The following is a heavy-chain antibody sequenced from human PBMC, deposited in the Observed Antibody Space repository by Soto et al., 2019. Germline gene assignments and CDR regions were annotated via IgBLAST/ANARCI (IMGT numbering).Heavy chain of an antibody. V-gene: IGHV3-21*01. J-gene: IGHJ4*02. CDR2: ISSSGSYI. Sequence: EVQLVESGGGLVKPGGSLRLSCAASGFTFSSYSMNWVRQAPGKGLEWVSSISSSGSYIYYADSVKGRFTISRDNAKNSLYLQMNSLRAEDTAVYYCARATRGYSSPAEGIDYWGQGTLVTVSS. CDR1: GFTFSSYS. CDR3: ARATRGYSSPAEGIDY. D-gene: IGHD6-13*01.